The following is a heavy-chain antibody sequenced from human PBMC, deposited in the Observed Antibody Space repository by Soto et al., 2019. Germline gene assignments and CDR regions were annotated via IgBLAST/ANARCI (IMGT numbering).Heavy chain of an antibody. Sequence: QVQLVQSGAEVKKPGASVKVSCRTSGYTFTHYYIHWVRQAPGQGLEWLGIINPARGSTNYAQDFPGRVSWTMDTSTTTVYIALSGLRAEVTAIFSCARDLAAGDHWGQGTLVTVSS. J-gene: IGHJ4*02. CDR1: GYTFTHYY. V-gene: IGHV1-46*03. CDR2: INPARGST. D-gene: IGHD6-13*01. CDR3: ARDLAAGDH.